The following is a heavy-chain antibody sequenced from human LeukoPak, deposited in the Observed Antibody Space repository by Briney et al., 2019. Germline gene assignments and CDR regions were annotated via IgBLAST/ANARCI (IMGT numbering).Heavy chain of an antibody. V-gene: IGHV3-7*01. CDR3: ARDFRPLYSYGDYDGMDV. CDR2: IKPDGSEK. Sequence: GGSLRLSCAASGFTVSGIYMSWVRQAPGKGLEWVAHIKPDGSEKNYVDSVKGRFTISRDNAKNSLYLQMNSLRAEDTAVYYCARDFRPLYSYGDYDGMDVWGQGTTVTVSS. J-gene: IGHJ6*02. D-gene: IGHD4-17*01. CDR1: GFTVSGIY.